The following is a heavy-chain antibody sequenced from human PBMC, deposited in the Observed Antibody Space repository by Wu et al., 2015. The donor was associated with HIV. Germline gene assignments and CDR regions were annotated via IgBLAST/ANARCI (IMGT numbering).Heavy chain of an antibody. J-gene: IGHJ6*03. V-gene: IGHV1-2*02. D-gene: IGHD3-3*01. CDR3: ARDWQFQVTFGDYYMDI. CDR2: INPDSGDT. Sequence: QVQLVQSGTEMKKSGASVKVSCKTSGYTFTGHYIHWVRQAPGQGLEWMGWINPDSGDTKFAQTFQGRITMTRDTSTTTVNLVLASLKSNDTATYYCARDWQFQVTFGDYYMDIWGNGTTVIVS. CDR1: GYTFTGHY.